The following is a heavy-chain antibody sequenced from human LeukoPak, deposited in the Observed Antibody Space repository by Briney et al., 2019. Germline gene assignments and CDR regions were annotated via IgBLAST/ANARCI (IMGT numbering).Heavy chain of an antibody. CDR1: GGSISSSSYY. D-gene: IGHD3-16*02. CDR2: IYYSGST. J-gene: IGHJ5*02. V-gene: IGHV4-39*07. Sequence: SETLSLTCTVSGGSISSSSYYWGWIRQPPGKGLEWIGSIYYSGSTYYNPSLKSRVTISVDASKNQFSLKLSSVTAADTAVYYCARNDVWGSYPRAPPNWFDPWGQGTLVTVSS. CDR3: ARNDVWGSYPRAPPNWFDP.